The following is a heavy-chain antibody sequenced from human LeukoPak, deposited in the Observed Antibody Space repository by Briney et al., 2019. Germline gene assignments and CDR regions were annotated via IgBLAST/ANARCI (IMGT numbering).Heavy chain of an antibody. J-gene: IGHJ6*02. CDR3: AGLRFLEWSPSPYYYYGMDV. CDR1: GGTFSSYA. D-gene: IGHD3-3*01. CDR2: IIPIFGTA. Sequence: ASVKVPCKASGGTFSSYAISWVRQAPGQGLEWMGGIIPIFGTANYAQKFQGRVTITADESTSTAYMELSSLRSEDTAVYYCAGLRFLEWSPSPYYYYGMDVWGQGTTVTVSS. V-gene: IGHV1-69*13.